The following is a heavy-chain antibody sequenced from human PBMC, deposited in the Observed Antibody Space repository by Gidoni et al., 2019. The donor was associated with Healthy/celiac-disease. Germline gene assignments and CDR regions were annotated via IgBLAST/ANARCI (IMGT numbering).Heavy chain of an antibody. J-gene: IGHJ4*02. CDR2: IYYSGST. CDR3: WNSGGGRFDY. Sequence: QLQLQESGPGLVKPSETLSLTCTVSGGSLSSSRYYWGWNRQPPGKGLEWIGSIYYSGSTYYNPSLKSRVTISVDTSKNQFSLKLSSGTAADTAVYYCWNSGGGRFDYWGQGTLVTVSS. D-gene: IGHD6-19*01. CDR1: GGSLSSSRYY. V-gene: IGHV4-39*01.